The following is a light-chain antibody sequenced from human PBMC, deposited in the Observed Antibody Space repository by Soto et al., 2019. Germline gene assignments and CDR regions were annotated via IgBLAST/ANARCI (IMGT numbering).Light chain of an antibody. CDR1: SSDVGGYKY. Sequence: QSALTQPRSVSGSPGQSVTISCTGTSSDVGGYKYFSWYQQHPGKAPKLMIYDVSKRPSGVPDRFSGSKSGNTASLTSSGLQAEDEADDYCCSYAGSYTYVFGTGTKVTV. CDR2: DVS. J-gene: IGLJ1*01. V-gene: IGLV2-11*01. CDR3: CSYAGSYTYV.